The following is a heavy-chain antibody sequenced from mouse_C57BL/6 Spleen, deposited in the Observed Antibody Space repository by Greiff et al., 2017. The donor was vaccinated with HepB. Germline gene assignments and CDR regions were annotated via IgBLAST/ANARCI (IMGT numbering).Heavy chain of an antibody. D-gene: IGHD1-1*01. Sequence: EVQGVESGGGLVKPGGSLKLSCAASGFTFSSYAMSWVRQTPEKRLEWVATISDGGSYTYYPDNVKGRFTISRDNAKNNLYLQMSHLKSEDTAMYYIARSITTVVARAAMDYWCQGTSVTVSS. CDR3: ARSITTVVARAAMDY. J-gene: IGHJ4*01. CDR2: ISDGGSYT. CDR1: GFTFSSYA. V-gene: IGHV5-4*01.